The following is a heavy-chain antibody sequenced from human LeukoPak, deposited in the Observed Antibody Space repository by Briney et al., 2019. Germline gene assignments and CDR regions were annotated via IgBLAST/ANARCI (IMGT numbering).Heavy chain of an antibody. Sequence: SETLSLTCAVYGGSFSGYYWSWIRQPPGKGLEWIGEINHSGSTNYNPSLKSRVTISVDTSKNQFSLKLSSVTAADTAVYYCARLPLGYCSSTSCKRWVGYYYYMDVWGKGTTVTISS. CDR1: GGSFSGYY. CDR2: INHSGST. J-gene: IGHJ6*03. D-gene: IGHD2-2*01. V-gene: IGHV4-34*01. CDR3: ARLPLGYCSSTSCKRWVGYYYYMDV.